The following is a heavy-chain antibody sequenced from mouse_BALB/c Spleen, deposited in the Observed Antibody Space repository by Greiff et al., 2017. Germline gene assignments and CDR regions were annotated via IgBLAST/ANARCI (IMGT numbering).Heavy chain of an antibody. CDR3: ARETTMITTRAMDY. D-gene: IGHD2-4*01. J-gene: IGHJ4*01. CDR1: GYAFSSYW. Sequence: LVESGAELVRPGSSVKISCKASGYAFSSYWMNWVKQRPGQGLEWIGQIYPGDGDTNYNGKFKGKATLTADKSSSTAYMQLSSLTSEDSAVYFCARETTMITTRAMDYWGQGTSVTVSS. V-gene: IGHV1-80*01. CDR2: IYPGDGDT.